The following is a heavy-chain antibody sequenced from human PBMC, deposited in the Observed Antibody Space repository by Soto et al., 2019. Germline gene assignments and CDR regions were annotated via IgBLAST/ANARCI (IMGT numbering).Heavy chain of an antibody. CDR3: ARNPAITMVRGVYYYYYGMDV. CDR1: GGTFSSYA. Sequence: GASVKVSCKASGGTFSSYAISWVRQAPGQGLEWMGGIIPIFGTANYAQKFQGRVTITADESTSTAYMELSSLRSEDTAVYYCARNPAITMVRGVYYYYYGMDVWGQGTAVTVSS. V-gene: IGHV1-69*13. D-gene: IGHD3-10*01. J-gene: IGHJ6*02. CDR2: IIPIFGTA.